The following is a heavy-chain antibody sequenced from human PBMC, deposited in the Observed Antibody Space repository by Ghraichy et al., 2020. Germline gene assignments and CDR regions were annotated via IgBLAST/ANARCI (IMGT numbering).Heavy chain of an antibody. J-gene: IGHJ4*02. CDR3: ARHPDDNIGWYFDS. V-gene: IGHV4-39*01. CDR2: IYYSGST. Sequence: SETLSLTCSVSGGSIISSGYSWGWIRQSPGKGLEWIGSIYYSGSTYYTPSLKSRITISADTSQNQFSLNLNSVTATDTAVYYCARHPDDNIGWYFDSWGQGTLVTVSS. D-gene: IGHD6-19*01. CDR1: GGSIISSGYS.